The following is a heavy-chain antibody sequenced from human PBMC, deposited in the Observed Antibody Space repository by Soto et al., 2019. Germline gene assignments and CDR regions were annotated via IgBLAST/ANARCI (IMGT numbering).Heavy chain of an antibody. J-gene: IGHJ2*01. V-gene: IGHV3-30*18. CDR3: AKDYGDYTSYWYFDL. D-gene: IGHD4-17*01. Sequence: PGGSLRLSCAASGFTFDDYAMHWVRQAPGKGLEWVAVITCNSSNIYYADSVKGRFTISRDNSKNTLYLQMNSLRAEDTAVYYCAKDYGDYTSYWYFDLWGRGTLVTVSS. CDR1: GFTFDDYA. CDR2: ITCNSSNI.